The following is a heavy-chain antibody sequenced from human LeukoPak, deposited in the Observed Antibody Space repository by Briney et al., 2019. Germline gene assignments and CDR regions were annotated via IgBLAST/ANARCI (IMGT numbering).Heavy chain of an antibody. CDR1: GGSFSGYY. CDR2: INHSGST. V-gene: IGHV4-34*01. J-gene: IGHJ4*02. Sequence: SETLSLTCAVYGGSFSGYYWSWIRQPPGKGLEWIGEINHSGSTNYNPSLKSRVTISVDTSKNQFSLKLSSVTAADTAVYYCARRSGSRVFDYWGQGTLVAVSS. CDR3: ARRSGSRVFDY. D-gene: IGHD1-26*01.